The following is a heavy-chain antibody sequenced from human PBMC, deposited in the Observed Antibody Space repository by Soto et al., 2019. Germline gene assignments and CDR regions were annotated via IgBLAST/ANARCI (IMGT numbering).Heavy chain of an antibody. CDR3: ARLTGWHYYDSSGYYGDDAFDI. V-gene: IGHV1-69*04. J-gene: IGHJ3*02. CDR1: GGTFSSYA. Sequence: ASVKVSCKASGGTFSSYAIGWVRQAPGQGLEWMGRIIPILGIANYAQKFQGRVTITADKSTSTAYMELSSLRSEDTAVYYCARLTGWHYYDSSGYYGDDAFDIWGQGTMVTVSS. CDR2: IIPILGIA. D-gene: IGHD3-22*01.